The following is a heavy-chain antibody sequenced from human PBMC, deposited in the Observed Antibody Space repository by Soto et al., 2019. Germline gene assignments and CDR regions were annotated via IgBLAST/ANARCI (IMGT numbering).Heavy chain of an antibody. Sequence: ASVKVSCKASGYTFTRNHMQWVRQAPRQGLEWMGWINAGNGNTKYSQKFQGRVTITRDTSASTAYMELSSLRSEDTAVYYCAREIVVVPAAMGSYYYGMDVWGQGTTVTVS. CDR1: GYTFTRNH. CDR3: AREIVVVPAAMGSYYYGMDV. J-gene: IGHJ6*02. D-gene: IGHD2-2*01. CDR2: INAGNGNT. V-gene: IGHV1-3*01.